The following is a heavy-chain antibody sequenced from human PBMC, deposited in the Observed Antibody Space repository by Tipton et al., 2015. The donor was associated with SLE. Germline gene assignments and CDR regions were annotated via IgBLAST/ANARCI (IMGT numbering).Heavy chain of an antibody. CDR1: GFTFSDYG. Sequence: SLRLSCAGTGFTFSDYGMSWVRQAPGKGLEWVSTISGRGGNKYYSGSVKGRFIISRDNSKKTMDLHMSSLRAEDTAVYFCARLPEGHCTGGVCFREARYDGMDVWGQGTTVTVAS. CDR2: ISGRGGNK. J-gene: IGHJ6*02. D-gene: IGHD2-8*02. V-gene: IGHV3-23*01. CDR3: ARLPEGHCTGGVCFREARYDGMDV.